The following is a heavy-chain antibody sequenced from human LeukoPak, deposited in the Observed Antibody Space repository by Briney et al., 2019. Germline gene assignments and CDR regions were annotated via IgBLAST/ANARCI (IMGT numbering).Heavy chain of an antibody. CDR1: GFTFSTNA. V-gene: IGHV3-23*01. J-gene: IGHJ4*02. CDR3: AKDVGKWESLHFFDY. D-gene: IGHD1-26*01. CDR2: ISGSGAST. Sequence: GGSLRLSCLTSGFTFSTNAMSWVRQAPGKGLEWISGISGSGASTYYADSVTGRFTISRDNSRNTLYLQMNSLRGDDTAVYYCAKDVGKWESLHFFDYWGQGTLVSVSS.